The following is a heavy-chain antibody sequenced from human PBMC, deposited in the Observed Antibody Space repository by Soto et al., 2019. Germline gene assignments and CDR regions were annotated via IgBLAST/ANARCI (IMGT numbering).Heavy chain of an antibody. Sequence: QVQLKQSGSEVQQSGSSVKVSCKASGYSFSSHAITWVRQAPGQGLEWMGGIIPVFGTPTYAQKFQGRLTISADKSTNTSSLELRSLRSEDTAVYYCARGGALSTSWYWGDGLDSWGQGTQVTVSS. J-gene: IGHJ4*02. D-gene: IGHD6-13*01. V-gene: IGHV1-69*06. CDR3: ARGGALSTSWYWGDGLDS. CDR2: IIPVFGTP. CDR1: GYSFSSHA.